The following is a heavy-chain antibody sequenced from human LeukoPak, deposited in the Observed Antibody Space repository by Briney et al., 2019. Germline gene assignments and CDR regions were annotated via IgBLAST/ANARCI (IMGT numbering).Heavy chain of an antibody. V-gene: IGHV3-48*01. CDR2: ISNSGSTT. Sequence: GGSLRLSCAASGFTFSSYSMNWVRQAPGKGLEWVSYISNSGSTTYYADSVKGRFTISRDNAKNSLYLQMNSLRVEDTAVNYCARGGTAVARGEYWGQGTLVTVSS. D-gene: IGHD6-19*01. CDR1: GFTFSSYS. J-gene: IGHJ4*02. CDR3: ARGGTAVARGEY.